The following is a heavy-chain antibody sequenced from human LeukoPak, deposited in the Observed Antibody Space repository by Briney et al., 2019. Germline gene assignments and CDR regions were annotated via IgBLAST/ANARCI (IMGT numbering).Heavy chain of an antibody. V-gene: IGHV3-23*01. CDR2: ISGSGGST. J-gene: IGHJ4*02. Sequence: PGGSLRLSCAASGFTFSSYAMSWVRQALGKGLEWVSAISGSGGSTYYADSVKGRFTISRDNSKNTLYLQMNSLRAEDTAVYYCAKSPSDYDFWSGLYFDYWGQGTLVTVSS. D-gene: IGHD3-3*01. CDR3: AKSPSDYDFWSGLYFDY. CDR1: GFTFSSYA.